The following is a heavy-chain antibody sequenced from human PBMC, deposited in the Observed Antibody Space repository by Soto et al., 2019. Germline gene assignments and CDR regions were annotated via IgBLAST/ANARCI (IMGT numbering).Heavy chain of an antibody. CDR3: TKGAWLDY. V-gene: IGHV3-23*01. J-gene: IGHJ4*02. CDR1: GFSFNTFD. CDR2: ILGRDDTT. D-gene: IGHD5-12*01. Sequence: EVQVLESGGDLVEPGGSLRLSCAASGFSFNTFDMSWVRQAPGKGPEWVSVILGRDDTTYYADSVKGRFTISRDTFKNTLHLQMNSLRVEDTALYFCTKGAWLDYWGQGTLVTVSS.